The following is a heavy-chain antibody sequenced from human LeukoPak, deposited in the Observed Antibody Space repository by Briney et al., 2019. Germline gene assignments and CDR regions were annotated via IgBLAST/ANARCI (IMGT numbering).Heavy chain of an antibody. J-gene: IGHJ4*02. D-gene: IGHD3-10*01. V-gene: IGHV3-9*01. CDR1: GLTFDDYA. CDR3: AKGGKRLWFGQYDN. CDR2: IGWNIVM. Sequence: SLRLSCAVSGLTFDDYAIHWGRQAPGKGREGCSGIGWNIVMGYADSVKGRFTISRDNAKNYLYLQMNSLRTEDTAFYYCAKGGKRLWFGQYDNWGQGTMVTVSS.